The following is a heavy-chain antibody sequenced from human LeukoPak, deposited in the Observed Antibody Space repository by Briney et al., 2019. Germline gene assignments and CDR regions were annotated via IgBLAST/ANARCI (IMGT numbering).Heavy chain of an antibody. CDR3: ARVPQYYYDSSGYYYPGY. Sequence: GGSLRLSCAASGFTFSSYALSWVRQAPGKGLEWVSYISSSGSTIYYADSVKGRFTISRDNAKNSLYLQMNSLRAEDTAVYYCARVPQYYYDSSGYYYPGYWGQGTLVTVSS. J-gene: IGHJ4*02. V-gene: IGHV3-48*03. CDR1: GFTFSSYA. D-gene: IGHD3-22*01. CDR2: ISSSGSTI.